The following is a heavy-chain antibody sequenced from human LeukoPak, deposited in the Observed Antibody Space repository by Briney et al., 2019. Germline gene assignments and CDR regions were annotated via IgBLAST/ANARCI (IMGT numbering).Heavy chain of an antibody. CDR2: IYYSGIT. CDR1: AGSISSSNYY. CDR3: ARGISSCSSTSCYFSPISRRVWFDP. V-gene: IGHV4-39*07. J-gene: IGHJ5*02. Sequence: PSETLSLTCTVSAGSISSSNYYWGWIRQPPGKGLEWIGSIYYSGITYYYPSLKSRVTISVVTSKNQFSLKLSSVTAADTAVYYCARGISSCSSTSCYFSPISRRVWFDPWGQGTLVTVSS. D-gene: IGHD2-2*01.